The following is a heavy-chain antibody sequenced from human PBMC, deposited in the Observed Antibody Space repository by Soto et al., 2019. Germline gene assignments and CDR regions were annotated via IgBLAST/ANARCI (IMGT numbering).Heavy chain of an antibody. V-gene: IGHV4-59*01. CDR1: GGSISSYY. CDR3: ARVATAYYYYYMDV. CDR2: IYYSGST. Sequence: PSDTLSLTCTVSGGSISSYYWSWIRQPPGKGLEWIGYIYYSGSTNYNPSLKSRVTISVDTSKNQFSLKLSSVTAADTAVYYCARVATAYYYYYMDVWGKGTTVTVSS. J-gene: IGHJ6*03.